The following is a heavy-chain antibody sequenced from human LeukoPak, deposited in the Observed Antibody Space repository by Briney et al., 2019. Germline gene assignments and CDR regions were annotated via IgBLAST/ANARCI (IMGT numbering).Heavy chain of an antibody. D-gene: IGHD3-22*01. CDR1: GFTFSSYG. CDR3: AKDQWSSGYSFDY. Sequence: GRSLRLSCAASGFTFSSYGMHWVRQAPGKGLEWVAVISYDGSNKYYADSVKGRFTISRDNSKNTLHLQMNSLRAEDTAVYYCAKDQWSSGYSFDYWGQGTLVTVSS. J-gene: IGHJ4*02. CDR2: ISYDGSNK. V-gene: IGHV3-30*18.